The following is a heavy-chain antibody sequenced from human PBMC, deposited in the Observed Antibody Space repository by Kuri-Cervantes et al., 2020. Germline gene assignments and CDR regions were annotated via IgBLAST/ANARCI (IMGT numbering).Heavy chain of an antibody. Sequence: ASVKVSCKASGYTFTSYDINWVRQATGQGLEWMGWMNPNSGNTGYAQKFQGRVTITRDTSASTAYMELSSLRSEDTAVYYCGTGYSSGWYVYWGQGTLVTVSS. CDR2: MNPNSGNT. D-gene: IGHD6-19*01. CDR3: GTGYSSGWYVY. V-gene: IGHV1-8*01. J-gene: IGHJ4*02. CDR1: GYTFTSYD.